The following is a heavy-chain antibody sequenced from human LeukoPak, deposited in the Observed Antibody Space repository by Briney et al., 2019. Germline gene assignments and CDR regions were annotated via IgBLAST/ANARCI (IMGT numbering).Heavy chain of an antibody. CDR2: INSDGSST. V-gene: IGHV3-74*01. D-gene: IGHD5-12*01. Sequence: PGGSVSLFCAASGFTFSSYWMHGVRQAPGKGLVWVSRINSDGSSTSYADSVKGRFTISRDNAKNTLYLQMNSLRAEDTAVYYCARDGYGGYDYWGQGTLVTVSS. J-gene: IGHJ4*02. CDR1: GFTFSSYW. CDR3: ARDGYGGYDY.